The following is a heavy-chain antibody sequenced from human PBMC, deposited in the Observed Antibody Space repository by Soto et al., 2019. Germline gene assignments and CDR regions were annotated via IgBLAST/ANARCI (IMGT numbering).Heavy chain of an antibody. J-gene: IGHJ4*02. V-gene: IGHV3-74*01. CDR2: INPDGSAT. CDR1: GFTFSSYW. CDR3: GRGGSDSPMAPGY. D-gene: IGHD5-18*01. Sequence: GGSLRLSCAASGFTFSSYWMHWVRQAPGKGLVWVSRINPDGSATNYADSVKGRFTISRDNAKNTLYLQMNSLRAEDTAVFYCGRGGSDSPMAPGYWGQGTLVTVS.